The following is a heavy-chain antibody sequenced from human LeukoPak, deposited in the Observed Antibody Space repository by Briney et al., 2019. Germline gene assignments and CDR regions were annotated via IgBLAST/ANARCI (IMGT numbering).Heavy chain of an antibody. J-gene: IGHJ5*02. CDR3: ARSMGYSYGYDWFDP. CDR1: GGTFSSYA. CDR2: IIPIFGTA. V-gene: IGHV1-69*05. Sequence: SVKVSCKASGGTFSSYAISWVRQAPGQGLEWMGGIIPIFGTANYAQKLQGRVTITTDESTSTAYMELSSLRSEDTAVYYCARSMGYSYGYDWFDPWGQGTLVTVSS. D-gene: IGHD5-18*01.